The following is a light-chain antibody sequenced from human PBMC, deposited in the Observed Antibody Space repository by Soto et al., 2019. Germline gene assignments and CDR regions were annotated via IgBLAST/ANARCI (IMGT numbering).Light chain of an antibody. CDR1: QNINNY. CDR2: DAS. J-gene: IGKJ5*01. Sequence: DIQMSQCPSSLSASVGDRVSITCQASQNINNYLNWYQQKPGRAPKLLIYDASNLEAGVPSRFRGSGSGTDFTFTISRLQTEDIATYYCQQYENLPTFGQGTRLEI. CDR3: QQYENLPT. V-gene: IGKV1-33*01.